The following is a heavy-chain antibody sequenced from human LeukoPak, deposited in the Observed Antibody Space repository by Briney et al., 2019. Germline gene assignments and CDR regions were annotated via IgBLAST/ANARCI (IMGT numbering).Heavy chain of an antibody. CDR2: IDSRSSTI. CDR3: AREEYRVLLD. V-gene: IGHV3-48*03. CDR1: GFSFSRYE. Sequence: PGGSLRLSCATSGFSFSRYEMNWVRQAPGKGLEWVAYIDSRSSTIYYADSMKGRFTISRDNAKNSLYLQMNSLRVGDTAIYYCAREEYRVLLDWGQGILVTVAS. J-gene: IGHJ4*02. D-gene: IGHD1-26*01.